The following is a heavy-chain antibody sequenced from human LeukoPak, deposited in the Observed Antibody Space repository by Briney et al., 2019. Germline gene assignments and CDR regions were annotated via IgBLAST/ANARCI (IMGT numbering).Heavy chain of an antibody. CDR3: VREGFYFFDF. V-gene: IGHV3-7*01. CDR1: GFTFTNNF. CDR2: IKQDGSET. J-gene: IGHJ4*01. Sequence: GGSLRLSCAASGFTFTNNFMSWVRQVPGKGLEWVANIKQDGSETTYADSVRGRFTIFRDNAKDSVYLQMNCLRAEDSATYYCVREGFYFFDFWGQGTLVTVSS.